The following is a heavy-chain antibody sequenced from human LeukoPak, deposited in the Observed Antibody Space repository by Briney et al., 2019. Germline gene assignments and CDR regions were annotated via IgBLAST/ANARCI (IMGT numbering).Heavy chain of an antibody. V-gene: IGHV4-59*08. CDR3: ARQVSYYDAFDI. CDR2: IYYRGST. D-gene: IGHD2/OR15-2a*01. CDR1: GGSISSYY. Sequence: SETLSLTCTVSGGSISSYYWSWIRQPPGKGLEWIGYIYYRGSTNYNPSLKSRVTISVDTSKNQFSLKLSSVTAADTAVYYCARQVSYYDAFDIWGQGTMVTVSS. J-gene: IGHJ3*02.